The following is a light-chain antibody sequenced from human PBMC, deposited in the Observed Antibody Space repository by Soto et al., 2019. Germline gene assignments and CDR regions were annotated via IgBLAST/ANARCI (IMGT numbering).Light chain of an antibody. CDR2: GAS. CDR3: QHYGTSPPMYT. V-gene: IGKV3-20*01. Sequence: IVLTQSPGTLYLSPGERATLSCRASQSVDSTYLAWYQQKPGQAPRLLIYGASTRATGIPDRFSGSGSGTDFMLTISRLEPEDFAVYFCQHYGTSPPMYTFGQGTKLEIK. J-gene: IGKJ2*01. CDR1: QSVDSTY.